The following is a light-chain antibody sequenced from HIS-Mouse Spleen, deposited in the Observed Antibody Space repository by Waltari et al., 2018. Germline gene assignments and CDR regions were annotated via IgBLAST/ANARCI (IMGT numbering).Light chain of an antibody. V-gene: IGLV2-14*01. Sequence: QSALTQPASVSGSPGQSITISCTGTSSDVGGYNYVSWYQQPPGKAPKLMIYEVSNRPSGVSNRFSGSQSGNTASLTISGLQAEDEADYYCSSYTSSSTYVFGTGTKVTVL. CDR2: EVS. CDR1: SSDVGGYNY. CDR3: SSYTSSSTYV. J-gene: IGLJ1*01.